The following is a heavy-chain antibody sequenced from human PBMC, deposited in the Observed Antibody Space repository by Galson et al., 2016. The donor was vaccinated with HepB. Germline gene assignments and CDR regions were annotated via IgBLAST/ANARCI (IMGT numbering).Heavy chain of an antibody. Sequence: SLRLSCAASGFNFNTFWMRWVRQVPGNGLVWVSRIDTDGRIVNYADSVRGRFTISRDNTKNTLFLQMNSLRAEDTAVYYCARDLGGYGGYWGQGTLVTVSS. J-gene: IGHJ4*02. CDR2: IDTDGRIV. CDR3: ARDLGGYGGY. V-gene: IGHV3-74*01. CDR1: GFNFNTFW. D-gene: IGHD5-12*01.